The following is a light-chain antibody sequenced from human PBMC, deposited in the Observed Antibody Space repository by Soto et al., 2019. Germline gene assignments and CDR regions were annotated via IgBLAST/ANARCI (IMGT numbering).Light chain of an antibody. CDR1: QSVSGY. V-gene: IGKV3-11*01. CDR2: DAS. CDR3: QQRSNWPST. J-gene: IGKJ4*02. Sequence: EIVLTQSPATLSLSPGERATLSCRASQSVSGYFAWYQQKPGQAPRLLMYDASNRATGIPARFSGSGSGTDFTLRISSGGPEYFAVYYCQQRSNWPSTFGGGTKVEIK.